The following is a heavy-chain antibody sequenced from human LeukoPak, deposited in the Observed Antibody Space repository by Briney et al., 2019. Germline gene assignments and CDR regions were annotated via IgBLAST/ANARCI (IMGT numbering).Heavy chain of an antibody. V-gene: IGHV4-30-4*01. CDR2: IYYSGST. CDR1: GGSISSGDYY. Sequence: SQTLSLTCTVSGGSISSGDYYWSWIRQPPGKGLEWIGYIYYSGSTYYNPSLKSRVTISVDTSKNQFSLKLSSVTAADTAVYYCAREQYTEGYYFDYWGQGTLVTVSS. CDR3: AREQYTEGYYFDY. D-gene: IGHD2-2*02. J-gene: IGHJ4*02.